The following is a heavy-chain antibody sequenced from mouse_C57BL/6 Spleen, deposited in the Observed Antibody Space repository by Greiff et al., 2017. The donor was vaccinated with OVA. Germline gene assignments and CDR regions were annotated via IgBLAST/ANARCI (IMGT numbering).Heavy chain of an antibody. Sequence: VKLQESGAELVRPGASVKLSCKASGYTFTDYYINWVKQRPGQGLEWIARIYPGSGNTYYNEKFKGKATLTAEKSSSTAYMQLSSLTSEDSAVYFCARDYGTGFAYWGQGTLVTVSA. J-gene: IGHJ3*01. CDR3: ARDYGTGFAY. V-gene: IGHV1-76*01. CDR2: IYPGSGNT. CDR1: GYTFTDYY. D-gene: IGHD1-1*01.